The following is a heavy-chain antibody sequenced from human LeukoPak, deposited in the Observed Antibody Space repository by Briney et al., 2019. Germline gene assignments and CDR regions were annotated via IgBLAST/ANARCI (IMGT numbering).Heavy chain of an antibody. CDR2: ISYDGSNK. J-gene: IGHJ4*02. D-gene: IGHD1-14*01. CDR1: GFTFSTYA. V-gene: IGHV3-30-3*01. CDR3: AKEQYPGYFDY. Sequence: LRLSCAASGFTFSTYAIHWVRQAPGMGLEWVAVISYDGSNKYYADSVKGRFTISRDNSNNTLYLQLNNVRTEDTATYFCAKEQYPGYFDYWGQGTLVTVSS.